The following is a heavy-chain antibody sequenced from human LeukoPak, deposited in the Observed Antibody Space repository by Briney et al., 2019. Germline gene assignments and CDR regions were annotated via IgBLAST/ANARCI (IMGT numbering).Heavy chain of an antibody. D-gene: IGHD2-15*01. CDR2: ISSSSSYT. Sequence: PGGSLRLSCAASGFTFSDYYMSWIRQAPGKGLEWVSYISSSSSYTNYADSVKGRFTISRDNAKNSLYLQMNSLRAEDTAVYYCARGSVHCSGGSCYLDYWGQGILVTVSS. CDR1: GFTFSDYY. V-gene: IGHV3-11*06. J-gene: IGHJ4*02. CDR3: ARGSVHCSGGSCYLDY.